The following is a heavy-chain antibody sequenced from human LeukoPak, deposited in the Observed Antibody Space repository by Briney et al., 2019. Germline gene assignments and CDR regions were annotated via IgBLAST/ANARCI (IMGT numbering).Heavy chain of an antibody. Sequence: ASVKVSCEASGYTFTGYYMHWVRQAPGQGLEWMGWINPNSGGTNYAQKFQGRVTMTRDTSISTAYMELSRLRSDDTAVYYCARYCSSTSCPIDYWGQGTLVTVSS. J-gene: IGHJ4*02. CDR2: INPNSGGT. CDR1: GYTFTGYY. V-gene: IGHV1-2*02. D-gene: IGHD2-2*01. CDR3: ARYCSSTSCPIDY.